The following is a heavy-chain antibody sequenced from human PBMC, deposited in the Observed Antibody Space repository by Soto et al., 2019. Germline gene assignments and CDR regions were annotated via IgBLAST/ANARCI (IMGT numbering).Heavy chain of an antibody. CDR3: ARDLTIGGFFDP. CDR2: IYHSGRT. CDR1: GVSISTYY. J-gene: IGHJ5*02. D-gene: IGHD3-10*01. V-gene: IGHV4-59*01. Sequence: KPSETLSLTCTVSGVSISTYYWTWIRQPPGKGLEWIGYIYHSGRTNCNPSLKSRVTMSVDTSKNQFSLKLSSVTAADTAVYYCARDLTIGGFFDPWGQGTLVTVSS.